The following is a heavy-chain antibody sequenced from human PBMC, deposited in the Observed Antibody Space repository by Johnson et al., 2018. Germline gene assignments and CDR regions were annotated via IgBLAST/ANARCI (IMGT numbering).Heavy chain of an antibody. Sequence: QVQLVESGAEVKKPGSSVKVSCKASGGTFSSYAISWVRQAPGQGLEWMGGIIPIFGTANYAQKFQGRVTITADESTSTAYMELSSLSAEDTAVFYCARESSGIAAGGTEYFQHWGQGTLVTVSS. CDR2: IIPIFGTA. D-gene: IGHD6-13*01. J-gene: IGHJ1*01. CDR3: ARESSGIAAGGTEYFQH. V-gene: IGHV1-69*01. CDR1: GGTFSSYA.